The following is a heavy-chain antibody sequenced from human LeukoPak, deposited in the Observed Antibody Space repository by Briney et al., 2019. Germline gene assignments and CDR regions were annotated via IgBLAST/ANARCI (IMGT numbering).Heavy chain of an antibody. Sequence: PGGSLRLSCAASGFTFSSYWMNWVRQAPGKGLVWVSRIASDGSSTTYADSVKGRFIISRDNSKNKVFLQMNSLRGEDTAVYYCVRDFSGKWSLEYWGQGTLVTVSS. CDR1: GFTFSSYW. J-gene: IGHJ4*02. CDR2: IASDGSST. D-gene: IGHD6-25*01. CDR3: VRDFSGKWSLEY. V-gene: IGHV3-74*01.